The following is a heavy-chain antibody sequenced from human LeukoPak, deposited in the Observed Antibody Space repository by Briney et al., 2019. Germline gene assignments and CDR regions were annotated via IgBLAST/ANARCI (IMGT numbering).Heavy chain of an antibody. J-gene: IGHJ6*03. CDR2: IYISGST. CDR1: GGSFSSYY. Sequence: SETLSLTCAVYGGSFSSYYWSWIRQPAGKGLEWIGRIYISGSTNYNPSLKSRVTMSVDTSKNQFSLKLSSVTAADTAVYYCARDAKLWFGELSGYYYYMDVWGKGTTVTISS. V-gene: IGHV4-4*07. CDR3: ARDAKLWFGELSGYYYYMDV. D-gene: IGHD3-10*01.